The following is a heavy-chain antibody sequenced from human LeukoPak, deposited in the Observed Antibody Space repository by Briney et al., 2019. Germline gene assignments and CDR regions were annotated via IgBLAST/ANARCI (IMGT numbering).Heavy chain of an antibody. D-gene: IGHD1-1*01. Sequence: SVKVSCKASGGTFSSYAISWVRQAPGQGLEWMGGIIPIFGTANYAQKFQGRVTITADESTSTAYMELSSLRFEDTAVYYCARDRQLDPTEDAFDIWGQGTMVTVSS. CDR1: GGTFSSYA. CDR3: ARDRQLDPTEDAFDI. CDR2: IIPIFGTA. V-gene: IGHV1-69*01. J-gene: IGHJ3*02.